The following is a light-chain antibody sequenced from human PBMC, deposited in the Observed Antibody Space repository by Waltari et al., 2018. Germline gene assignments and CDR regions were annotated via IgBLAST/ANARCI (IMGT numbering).Light chain of an antibody. CDR1: SGINVGPYR. V-gene: IGLV5-45*03. Sequence: QAVLTQPSSLPASPGASASLTCTLRSGINVGPYRIYWYPQKPGSPPQNPWRYKSDSDKQQGSGVPSRFSGSKDASANAGILLISGLQSEDEADYYCMIWHSSAVVFGGGTKLTVL. J-gene: IGLJ2*01. CDR2: YKSDSDK. CDR3: MIWHSSAVV.